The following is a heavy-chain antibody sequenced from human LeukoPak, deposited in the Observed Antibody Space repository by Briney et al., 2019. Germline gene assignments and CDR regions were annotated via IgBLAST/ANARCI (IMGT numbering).Heavy chain of an antibody. J-gene: IGHJ4*02. D-gene: IGHD1-26*01. CDR3: AIILGEWELLPPDY. CDR2: IYYSGST. V-gene: IGHV4-39*01. Sequence: PSETLSLTCTVSGGSISSSSYYWGWIRQPPGKGLEWIGSIYYSGSTYYNPSLKSRVTISVDTSKNQFSLKLSSVTAADTAVYYCAIILGEWELLPPDYWGQGTLVTVPS. CDR1: GGSISSSSYY.